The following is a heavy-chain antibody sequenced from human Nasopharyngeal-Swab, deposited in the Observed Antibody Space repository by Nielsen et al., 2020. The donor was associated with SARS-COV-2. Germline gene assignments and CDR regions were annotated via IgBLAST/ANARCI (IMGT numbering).Heavy chain of an antibody. J-gene: IGHJ3*02. CDR2: ISDSVGST. D-gene: IGHD2-15*01. CDR3: AKSLKALVAAWKDAFDI. V-gene: IGHV3-23*01. Sequence: GGSLRLSCAASGFTFSGYAMSWVRQAPGKGLEWVSAISDSVGSTYYADSVKGRFTISRDNSKNTLYLQMNSLRAEDTAVYYCAKSLKALVAAWKDAFDIWGQGTMVTVSS. CDR1: GFTFSGYA.